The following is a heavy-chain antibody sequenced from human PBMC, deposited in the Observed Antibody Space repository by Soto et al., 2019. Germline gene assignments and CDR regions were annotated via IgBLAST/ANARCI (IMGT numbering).Heavy chain of an antibody. D-gene: IGHD3-22*01. CDR1: GFTFSTYA. J-gene: IGHJ4*02. CDR3: AKRAYSDSGGYASLFDY. CDR2: ISGSGGRI. V-gene: IGHV3-23*01. Sequence: EVQLLESGGGLVQPGGSLRLSCAASGFTFSTYAMAWVRQAPGQGLEWVSGISGSGGRIYYADSLQGRFTISRENSKNTLYVQMNSLRAEDTAVYYCAKRAYSDSGGYASLFDYWGQGTLVTVSS.